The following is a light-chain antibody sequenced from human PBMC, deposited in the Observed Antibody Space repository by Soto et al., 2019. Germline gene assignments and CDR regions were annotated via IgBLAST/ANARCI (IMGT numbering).Light chain of an antibody. Sequence: EIVSTLSLGTLSLSPGERATLSCRASQSVTSTYLAWYQQKPGQAPRLLIYGASSRATGIPDRFSGSGSGTDFTLTISRLEPEDFAVYYCQQYASSPITSCQGTRLEIK. J-gene: IGKJ5*01. CDR1: QSVTSTY. CDR2: GAS. CDR3: QQYASSPIT. V-gene: IGKV3-20*01.